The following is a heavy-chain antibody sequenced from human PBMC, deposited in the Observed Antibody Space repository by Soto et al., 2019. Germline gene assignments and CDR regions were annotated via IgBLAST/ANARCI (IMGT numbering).Heavy chain of an antibody. J-gene: IGHJ6*02. CDR1: GFTFSSYW. CDR3: LIAVHYYGMDV. D-gene: IGHD6-19*01. Sequence: TGGSLRLSCAASGFTFSSYWMHWVRQAPGKGLVWVGRINSDGSRTSYADSVKGRFTISRDNAKNTMYRQMNSLRAEDTAVYYCLIAVHYYGMDVWGQGTTVTVSS. V-gene: IGHV3-74*01. CDR2: INSDGSRT.